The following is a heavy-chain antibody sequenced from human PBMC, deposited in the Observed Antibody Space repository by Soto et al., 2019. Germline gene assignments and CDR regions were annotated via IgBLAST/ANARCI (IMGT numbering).Heavy chain of an antibody. Sequence: ASVKVSCKATGYTFSAYTINWVRQAPGQSLERMGWINAGSGNTKYSQNFQGRVSITRDTSASTVYMELTGLTSEDTAVYYCARDTETLGPRANDALDIWGQGTMVTVSS. CDR2: INAGSGNT. CDR1: GYTFSAYT. D-gene: IGHD3-3*02. CDR3: ARDTETLGPRANDALDI. V-gene: IGHV1-3*01. J-gene: IGHJ3*02.